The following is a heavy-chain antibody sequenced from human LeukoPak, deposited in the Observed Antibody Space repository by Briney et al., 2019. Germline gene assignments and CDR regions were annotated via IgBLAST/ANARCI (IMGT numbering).Heavy chain of an antibody. CDR3: ARAPVTSCRGAYCYPSDY. V-gene: IGHV1-2*02. CDR2: INPNSGGT. CDR1: GYTFTGYY. Sequence: ASVKVSCKASGYTFTGYYMHWVRQAPGQGLEWMGWINPNSGGTNYAQKFQGRVTMTRDTSISTAYMELSRLRSDDAAVYYCARAPVTSCRGAYCYPSDYWGQGTLVTVSS. J-gene: IGHJ4*02. D-gene: IGHD2-21*01.